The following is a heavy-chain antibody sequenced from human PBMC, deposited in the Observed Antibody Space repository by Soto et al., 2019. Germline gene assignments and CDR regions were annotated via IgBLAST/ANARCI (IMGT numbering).Heavy chain of an antibody. CDR2: ISGSSSNT. Sequence: PGGSLRLSCAASGFTFSSYAMSWVRQAPGKGLEWVSTISGSSSNTYYADSVKGRFTISRDNSKNTLFLQMNSLRAEDTAIYYCAKWMAGRGALDYWGQGTLVTVSS. D-gene: IGHD2-2*03. V-gene: IGHV3-23*01. J-gene: IGHJ4*02. CDR1: GFTFSSYA. CDR3: AKWMAGRGALDY.